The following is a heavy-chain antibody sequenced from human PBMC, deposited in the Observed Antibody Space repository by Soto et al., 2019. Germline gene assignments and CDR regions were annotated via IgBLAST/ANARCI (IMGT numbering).Heavy chain of an antibody. CDR1: GGSISSGDYY. CDR3: ARVAAAGGGPIDY. Sequence: QVQLQESGPGLVKPSQTLSLTCTVSGGSISSGDYYWSWIRQPPGKGLEWIGYIYYSGSTYYNPSLKSPVTISVDTSKNQFSLKLSSVTAADTAVYYCARVAAAGGGPIDYWGQGTLVTVSS. J-gene: IGHJ4*02. CDR2: IYYSGST. D-gene: IGHD6-13*01. V-gene: IGHV4-30-4*01.